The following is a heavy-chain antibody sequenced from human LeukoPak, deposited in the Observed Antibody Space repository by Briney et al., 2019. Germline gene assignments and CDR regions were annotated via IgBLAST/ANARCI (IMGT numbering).Heavy chain of an antibody. CDR3: ARLPTIFGVVTIPYYYYYMDV. Sequence: PSETLSLTCTVSGGSISSYYWSWIRQPPGKGLEWIGYIYYSGSTNYNPSLKSRVTISVDTSKNQFSLKLSSVTAADTAVYYCARLPTIFGVVTIPYYYYYMDVWGKGTTVTVSS. CDR2: IYYSGST. CDR1: GGSISSYY. V-gene: IGHV4-59*08. D-gene: IGHD3-3*01. J-gene: IGHJ6*03.